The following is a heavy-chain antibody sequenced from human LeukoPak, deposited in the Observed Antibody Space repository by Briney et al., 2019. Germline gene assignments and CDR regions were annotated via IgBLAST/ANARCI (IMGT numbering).Heavy chain of an antibody. Sequence: ASVTVSCKSSGYTFTDWYMHWVRQAPGQGVDWMGWINPNTGGTNYAQNLQGRGTLTSDTSIRTAYMELSRLRSHDPAVYSCARPGLELLAGAFDIGGRETMVTVS. CDR3: ARPGLELLAGAFDI. J-gene: IGHJ3*02. CDR1: GYTFTDWY. V-gene: IGHV1-2*02. CDR2: INPNTGGT. D-gene: IGHD1-7*01.